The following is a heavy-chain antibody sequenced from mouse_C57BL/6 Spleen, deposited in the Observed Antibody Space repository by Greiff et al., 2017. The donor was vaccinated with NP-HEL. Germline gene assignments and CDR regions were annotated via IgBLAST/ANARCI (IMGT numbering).Heavy chain of an antibody. CDR3: ASFYYGSIFDY. Sequence: VQLQQPGAELVRPGTSVKLSCKASGYTFTSYWMHWVKQRPGQGLEWIGVIDPSDSYTNYNQKFKGKATLTVDTSSSTAYMQLSSLTSEDSAVYYCASFYYGSIFDYWGQGTTLTVSS. D-gene: IGHD1-1*01. CDR1: GYTFTSYW. J-gene: IGHJ2*01. CDR2: IDPSDSYT. V-gene: IGHV1-59*01.